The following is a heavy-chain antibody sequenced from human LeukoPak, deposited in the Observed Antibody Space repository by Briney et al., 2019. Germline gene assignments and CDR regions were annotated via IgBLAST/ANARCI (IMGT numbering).Heavy chain of an antibody. Sequence: GGSLRLSCAASGFTFSSYGMHWVRRAPGKGLEWVAVIWYDGSNKYYADSVKGRFTISRDNSKNTLYLQMNSLRAEDTAVYYCAREVRYYFDYWGQGTLVTVSS. CDR3: AREVRYYFDY. CDR2: IWYDGSNK. CDR1: GFTFSSYG. J-gene: IGHJ4*02. D-gene: IGHD3-22*01. V-gene: IGHV3-33*01.